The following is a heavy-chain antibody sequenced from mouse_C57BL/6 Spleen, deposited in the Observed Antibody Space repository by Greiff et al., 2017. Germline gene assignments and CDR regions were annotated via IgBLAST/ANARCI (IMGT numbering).Heavy chain of an antibody. CDR2: ISDGGSYT. CDR3: ARKYYGSRGDYFDY. CDR1: GFTFSSYA. V-gene: IGHV5-4*03. J-gene: IGHJ2*01. D-gene: IGHD1-1*01. Sequence: EVKLMESGGGLVKPGGSLKLSCAASGFTFSSYAMSWVRQTPEKRLEWVATISDGGSYTYYPDNVKGRFTISRDNAKNNLYLQMSHLRSEDTAMYYCARKYYGSRGDYFDYWGQGTTLTVSS.